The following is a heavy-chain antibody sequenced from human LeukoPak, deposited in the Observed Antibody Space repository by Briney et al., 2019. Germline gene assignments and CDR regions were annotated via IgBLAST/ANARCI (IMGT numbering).Heavy chain of an antibody. J-gene: IGHJ4*02. CDR3: AREGGFYRPLDY. D-gene: IGHD3-3*01. CDR1: GGSVINTNW. V-gene: IGHV4-4*02. Sequence: ASETLSLTCTVSGGSVINTNWWTWVRQPPGKGLEWIGEVHLDGRTNYNPSLESRLTMSVDVSENQVSLKLTSVTAADTAVYYCAREGGFYRPLDYSGQGTLVTVSS. CDR2: VHLDGRT.